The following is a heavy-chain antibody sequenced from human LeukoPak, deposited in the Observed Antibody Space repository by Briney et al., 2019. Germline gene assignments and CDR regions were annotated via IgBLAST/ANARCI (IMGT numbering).Heavy chain of an antibody. D-gene: IGHD2-8*01. CDR2: INAGNGNT. CDR3: ARARGVDNWFDP. J-gene: IGHJ5*02. V-gene: IGHV1-3*01. CDR1: GYTFTSYA. Sequence: ASVKVSCKASGYTFTSYAMHWVRQAPGQRLEWMGWINAGNGNTKYSQKFQGRVTITRDTSASTAYMELSSLRSEDTAVYYCARARGVDNWFDPWGQGTLVTVSP.